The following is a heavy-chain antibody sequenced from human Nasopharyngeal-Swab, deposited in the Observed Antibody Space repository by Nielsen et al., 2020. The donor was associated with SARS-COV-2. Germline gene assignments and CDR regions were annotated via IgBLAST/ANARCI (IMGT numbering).Heavy chain of an antibody. D-gene: IGHD2-2*01. V-gene: IGHV4-61*01. CDR3: ARDHRPAAINGWFDP. CDR2: IYYSGST. J-gene: IGHJ5*02. CDR1: GGSVSSGSYY. Sequence: LRLSCTVSGGSVSSGSYYWSWIRQPPGKGLEWIGYIYYSGSTNYNPSLKSRVTISVDTSKNQFSLKLSSVTAADTAVYYCARDHRPAAINGWFDPWGQGTLVTVSS.